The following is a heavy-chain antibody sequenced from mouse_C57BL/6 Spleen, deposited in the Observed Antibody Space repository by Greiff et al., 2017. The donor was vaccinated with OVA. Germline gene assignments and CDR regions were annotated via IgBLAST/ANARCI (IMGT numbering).Heavy chain of an antibody. Sequence: EVKLVESGGGLVKPGGSLQLSCAASGFTFSDYGMHWVRQAPEKGLEWVAYISSGSSTIYYADTVKGRITISRDNAQNTLFLQRTSLRSEDTAMYYCARGGYGSSYVPFDYWGQGTTLTVSS. V-gene: IGHV5-17*01. J-gene: IGHJ2*01. CDR3: ARGGYGSSYVPFDY. CDR2: ISSGSSTI. CDR1: GFTFSDYG. D-gene: IGHD1-1*01.